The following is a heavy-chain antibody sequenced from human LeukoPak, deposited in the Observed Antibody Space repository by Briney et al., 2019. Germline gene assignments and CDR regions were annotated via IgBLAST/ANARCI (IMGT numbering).Heavy chain of an antibody. CDR1: GGSISSYY. D-gene: IGHD7-27*01. Sequence: SETLSLTCTVSGGSISSYYWSWIRQPPGKGLEWIGYIYYSGSTNYNPSLKSRVTISVDTSKNQFSLKLSSVTAADTAVYYCARWKDLGISLYYFDYWGQGTLVTVSS. J-gene: IGHJ4*02. CDR3: ARWKDLGISLYYFDY. V-gene: IGHV4-59*01. CDR2: IYYSGST.